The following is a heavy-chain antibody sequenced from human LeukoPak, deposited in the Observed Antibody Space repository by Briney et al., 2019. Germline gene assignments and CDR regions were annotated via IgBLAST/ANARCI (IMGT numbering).Heavy chain of an antibody. V-gene: IGHV3-33*01. J-gene: IGHJ4*02. CDR3: ARAEYNWNLFFDY. D-gene: IGHD1-1*01. CDR1: GFTFSSYG. Sequence: GGSLRLSCAASGFTFSSYGMHWVRQAPGKGLEWVAVIWYDGSNKYYVDSVKGRFTISRDNSDNTLYLQMNSLRAEDTAVYHCARAEYNWNLFFDYWGQGTLVTVSS. CDR2: IWYDGSNK.